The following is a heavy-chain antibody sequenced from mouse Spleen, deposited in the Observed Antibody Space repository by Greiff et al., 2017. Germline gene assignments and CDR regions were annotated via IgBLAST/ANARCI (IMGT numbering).Heavy chain of an antibody. D-gene: IGHD2-2*01. CDR2: IDPSDSET. Sequence: QVQLQQPGAELVRPGSSVKLSCKASGYTFTSYWMHWVKQRPIQGLEWIGNIDPSDSETHYNQKFKDKATLTVDKSSSTAYMQLSSLTSEDSAVYYCAKGIYYGYDVGYFDVWGAGTTVTVSS. J-gene: IGHJ1*01. CDR1: GYTFTSYW. V-gene: IGHV1-52*01. CDR3: AKGIYYGYDVGYFDV.